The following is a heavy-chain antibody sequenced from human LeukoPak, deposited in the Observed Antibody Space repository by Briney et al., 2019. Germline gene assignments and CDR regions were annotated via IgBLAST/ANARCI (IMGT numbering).Heavy chain of an antibody. D-gene: IGHD3-3*01. V-gene: IGHV3-23*01. CDR1: GFTFSNYA. CDR2: ISGGGGNT. Sequence: GGSLRLSCAVSGFTFSNYAMSWVRQAPGKGLEWVSAISGGGGNTYYADSVKGRFTISRDNSKNTLYLQMNSLRAEDTAVYYCAKELLDFWSETYYFDYWGQGTLVTVSS. J-gene: IGHJ4*02. CDR3: AKELLDFWSETYYFDY.